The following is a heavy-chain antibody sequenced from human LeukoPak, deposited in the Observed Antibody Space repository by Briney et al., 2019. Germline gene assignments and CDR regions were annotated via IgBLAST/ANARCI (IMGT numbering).Heavy chain of an antibody. CDR1: GCSISSYY. J-gene: IGHJ5*02. Sequence: SETLSLTCTVSGCSISSYYWSWIRQPPGKGLEWIGYIYTSGSTNYNPSLKSRVTISVDTSKNQFSLKLSSVPAADTAVYYCARHGGPTPHSSGYYNWFDPWGQGTLITVSS. CDR2: IYTSGST. CDR3: ARHGGPTPHSSGYYNWFDP. V-gene: IGHV4-4*09. D-gene: IGHD3-22*01.